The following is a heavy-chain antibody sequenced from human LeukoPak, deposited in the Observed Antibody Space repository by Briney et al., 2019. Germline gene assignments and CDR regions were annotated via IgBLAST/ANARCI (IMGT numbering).Heavy chain of an antibody. CDR2: IYSGGST. CDR3: ARGRRGHYDSSGYYCDY. CDR1: GFTVSSNY. V-gene: IGHV3-53*01. Sequence: GGSLRLSCAASGFTVSSNYMSWVRQAPGKGLEWVSVIYSGGSTYYADSVKGRFTISRDNSKNTLYLQMNSLRAEDTAVYYCARGRRGHYDSSGYYCDYWGQGTLVTVSS. J-gene: IGHJ4*02. D-gene: IGHD3-22*01.